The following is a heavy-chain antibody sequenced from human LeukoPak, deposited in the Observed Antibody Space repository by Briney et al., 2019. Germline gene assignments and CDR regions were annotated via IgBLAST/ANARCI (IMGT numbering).Heavy chain of an antibody. Sequence: ASVKVSCKASGYTFTSYGISWVRQAPGQGLEWMGWISAYSGNTNYAQKLQGRVTMTTDTSTSTAYMELRSLRSDDTAVYYCARARGTIGITGTYWFDPWGQGTLVTVSS. CDR1: GYTFTSYG. V-gene: IGHV1-18*01. CDR2: ISAYSGNT. D-gene: IGHD1/OR15-1a*01. CDR3: ARARGTIGITGTYWFDP. J-gene: IGHJ5*02.